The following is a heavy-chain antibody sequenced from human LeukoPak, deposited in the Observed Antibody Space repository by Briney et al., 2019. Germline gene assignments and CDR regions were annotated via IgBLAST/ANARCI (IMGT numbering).Heavy chain of an antibody. CDR1: GFTFSSYG. Sequence: PGRSLRLSCAASGFTFSSYGMHWVRQAPGKGLEWVAVISHDGSNKYYADSVKGRFTISRDNSKNTLYLQMNSLRAEGTAVYYCAKDRRDGYNYFDYWGQGTLATVSS. D-gene: IGHD5-24*01. CDR3: AKDRRDGYNYFDY. CDR2: ISHDGSNK. V-gene: IGHV3-30*18. J-gene: IGHJ4*02.